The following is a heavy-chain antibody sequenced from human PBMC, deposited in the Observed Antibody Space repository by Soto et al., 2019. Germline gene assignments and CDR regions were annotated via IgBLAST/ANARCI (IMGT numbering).Heavy chain of an antibody. CDR3: ARVYYDILPDPFXI. CDR2: ISSSGSTI. CDR1: GFTFSDYY. D-gene: IGHD3-9*01. V-gene: IGHV3-11*01. Sequence: GGSLRLSCAASGFTFSDYYMSWIRQAPGKGLEWVSYISSSGSTIYYADSVKGRFTISRDNAKNSLYLQMNSLRAEDTAVYYCARVYYDILPDPFXIWGQGTMVTVSS. J-gene: IGHJ3*02.